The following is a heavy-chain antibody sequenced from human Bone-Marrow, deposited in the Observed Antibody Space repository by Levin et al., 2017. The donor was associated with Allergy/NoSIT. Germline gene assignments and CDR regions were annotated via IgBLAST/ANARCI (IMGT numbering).Heavy chain of an antibody. CDR3: ARLGSWYYFDY. Sequence: SCAASGLTVSSNYMSWVRQAPGKGLEWVSVIYSGGSTYYADSVKGRFTISRDNSKNTLYLQMNSLRAEDTAVYYCARLGSWYYFDYWGQGTLVTVSS. D-gene: IGHD6-13*01. CDR1: GLTVSSNY. CDR2: IYSGGST. V-gene: IGHV3-66*02. J-gene: IGHJ4*02.